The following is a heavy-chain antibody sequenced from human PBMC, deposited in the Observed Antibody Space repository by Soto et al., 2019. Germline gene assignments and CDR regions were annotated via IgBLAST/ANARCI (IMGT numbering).Heavy chain of an antibody. Sequence: QITLKESGPTLVRPTQTLTLTCAFSGFSLSTSGVGVGWIRQPPGKALGWLAVIYWDDSKHYSPSLRSRLTITKDTSKHQVVLTMTNMDPMDTGTYYCAHKGPEDWPLDYWGQGTLVTVSS. D-gene: IGHD3-9*01. CDR3: AHKGPEDWPLDY. V-gene: IGHV2-5*02. CDR1: GFSLSTSGVG. J-gene: IGHJ4*02. CDR2: IYWDDSK.